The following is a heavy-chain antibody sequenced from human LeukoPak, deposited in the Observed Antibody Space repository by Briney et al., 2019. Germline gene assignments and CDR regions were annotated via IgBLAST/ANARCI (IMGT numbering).Heavy chain of an antibody. CDR2: LYSGNRT. CDR3: ARDIGGRFGGDV. J-gene: IGHJ6*02. CDR1: TFTGNSNF. V-gene: IGHV3-53*04. Sequence: GGSLRLSCAASTFTGNSNFMSWIPHAPGKERECVSVLYSGNRTYHSNFVKGRFTISGHNSKKTHNLQMNGLRPEDTVVYYCARDIGGRFGGDVWGQGTTVTVSS. D-gene: IGHD3-3*01.